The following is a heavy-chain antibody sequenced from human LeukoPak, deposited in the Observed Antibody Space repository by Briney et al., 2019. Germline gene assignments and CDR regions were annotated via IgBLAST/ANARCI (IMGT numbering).Heavy chain of an antibody. CDR2: IYYSGST. CDR3: ARVYGWESYNGYYYYYMDV. J-gene: IGHJ6*03. D-gene: IGHD3-10*01. CDR1: GGYISSSSYY. Sequence: TSETLSLTCTVSGGYISSSSYYWGWIRQPPGKGLEWIGSIYYSGSTYYNPSLKSRVTISVDTSKNQFSRKLSSVTAADTAVYYCARVYGWESYNGYYYYYMDVWGKGTTVTISS. V-gene: IGHV4-39*01.